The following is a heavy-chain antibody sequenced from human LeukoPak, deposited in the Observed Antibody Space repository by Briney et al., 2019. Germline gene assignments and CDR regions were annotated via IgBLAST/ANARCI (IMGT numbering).Heavy chain of an antibody. CDR1: GYTFTSYG. CDR2: INPNSGGT. Sequence: ASVKVSCKASGYTFTSYGISWVRQAPGQGLEWMGWINPNSGGTNYAQKFQGRVTMTRDTSISTAYMELSRLRSDDTAVYYCARVQWGSSWRGGFDYWGQGTLVTVSS. V-gene: IGHV1-2*02. D-gene: IGHD6-13*01. J-gene: IGHJ4*02. CDR3: ARVQWGSSWRGGFDY.